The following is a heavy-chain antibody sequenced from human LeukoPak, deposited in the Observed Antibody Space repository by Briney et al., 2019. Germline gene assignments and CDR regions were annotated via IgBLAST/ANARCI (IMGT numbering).Heavy chain of an antibody. D-gene: IGHD1-14*01. CDR3: ARDGGPRSYYYYYGMDV. CDR1: GFTFSSYS. Sequence: GGSLRLSCAASGFTFSSYSMNWVRQAPGKGLEWVSSISSSSSYIYYADSVKGRFTISRDNAKNSLYPQMNSLRAEDTAVYYCARDGGPRSYYYYYGMDVWGQGTTVTVSS. V-gene: IGHV3-21*01. CDR2: ISSSSSYI. J-gene: IGHJ6*02.